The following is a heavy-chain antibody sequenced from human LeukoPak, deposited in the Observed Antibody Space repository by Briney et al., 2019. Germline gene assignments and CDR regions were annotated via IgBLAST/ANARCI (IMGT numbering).Heavy chain of an antibody. CDR3: ARVSIQLWLYYFDY. CDR2: ISAYNGNT. CDR1: GYTFTSYG. Sequence: GASVKVSCKASGYTFTSYGISWVRQAPGQGLEWMGWISAYNGNTNYAQKLQGRVTMTTDTSTSTAYMELRSLRSDDTAVYYCARVSIQLWLYYFDYWGQGTLVTVSS. J-gene: IGHJ4*02. V-gene: IGHV1-18*01. D-gene: IGHD5-18*01.